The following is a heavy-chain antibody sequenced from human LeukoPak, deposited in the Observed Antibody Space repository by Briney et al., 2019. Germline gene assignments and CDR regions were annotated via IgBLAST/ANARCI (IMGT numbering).Heavy chain of an antibody. J-gene: IGHJ4*02. CDR3: ARVGSSGYYPH. Sequence: ASVKVSCKASGYTFTSYYMHWVRQAPGQGLEWMGWMNPNSGNTGYAQKFQGRVTITRNTSISTAYMELSSLRSEDTAVYYCARVGSSGYYPHWGQGTLVTVSS. D-gene: IGHD3-22*01. CDR1: GYTFTSYY. V-gene: IGHV1-8*03. CDR2: MNPNSGNT.